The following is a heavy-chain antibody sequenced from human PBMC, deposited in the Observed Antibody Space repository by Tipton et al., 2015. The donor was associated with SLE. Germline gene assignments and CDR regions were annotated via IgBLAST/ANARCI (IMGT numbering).Heavy chain of an antibody. CDR1: GYIFSTYG. CDR2: INPYNDNT. Sequence: QLVQSGPEVKKPGASVKVSCRASGYIFSTYGISWVRQAPGQGLEWMGWINPYNDNTDYVELLQGRVTMTTGTSTGTAYMELTSLNSDDTAIYYCARHPVAGYTYYMDVWGTGTTVTVSS. CDR3: ARHPVAGYTYYMDV. V-gene: IGHV1-18*01. D-gene: IGHD5-24*01. J-gene: IGHJ6*03.